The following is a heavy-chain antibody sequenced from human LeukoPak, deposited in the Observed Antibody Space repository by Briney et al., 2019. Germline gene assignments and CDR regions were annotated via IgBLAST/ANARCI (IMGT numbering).Heavy chain of an antibody. CDR2: IYSGGST. CDR1: GFTVSSNY. CDR3: ATFTYYYDSSGYSQGDY. Sequence: VGSLRLSCAASGFTVSSNYMSWVRQAPGKGLEWVSVIYSGGSTYYADSVKGRFTISRDNSKNTLYLQMNSLRAEDTAVYYCATFTYYYDSSGYSQGDYWGQGTLVTVSS. V-gene: IGHV3-53*05. J-gene: IGHJ4*02. D-gene: IGHD3-22*01.